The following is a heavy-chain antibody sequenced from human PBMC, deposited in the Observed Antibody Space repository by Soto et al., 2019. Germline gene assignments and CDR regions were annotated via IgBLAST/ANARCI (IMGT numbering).Heavy chain of an antibody. CDR2: VNPSGGHT. CDR3: ARGGHVVVVTAALDY. V-gene: IGHV1-46*01. Sequence: QVQLMQSGAEVKKPGASVKVSCKASGDTFTEYYIHWVRQAPGQGLEWMGTVNPSGGHTTYAQHFLGRVTMTGDTATSTLYMELTSLTSEDMAVYYCARGGHVVVVTAALDYWRQGTLVTVSS. CDR1: GDTFTEYY. D-gene: IGHD2-21*02. J-gene: IGHJ4*02.